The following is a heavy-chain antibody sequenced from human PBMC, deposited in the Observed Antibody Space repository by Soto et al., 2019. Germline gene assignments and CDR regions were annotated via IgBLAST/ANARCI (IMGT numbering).Heavy chain of an antibody. V-gene: IGHV4-31*03. CDR1: GASINSGGYY. J-gene: IGHJ4*02. CDR2: IYTSGST. CDR3: PSGKAWEVLLAY. Sequence: PSETLSLTCTVSGASINSGGYYWSWIRQLPGKGLEWIGYIYTSGSTYYNPYLESRVTISLDTSQNQSSLKLSSVTAADTAVYFCPSGKAWEVLLAYWGQGTLVTVSS. D-gene: IGHD1-26*01.